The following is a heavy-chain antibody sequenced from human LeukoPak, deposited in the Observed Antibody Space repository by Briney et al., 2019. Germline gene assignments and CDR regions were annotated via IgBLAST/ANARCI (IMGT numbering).Heavy chain of an antibody. J-gene: IGHJ4*02. Sequence: NPSETLSLTCTVSGGSISNYYWSWIRQPLGKGLEWIGYMYYSGSTNYNPSLKSRVTISVDTSKNQFSLKLSSVTAADTAVYYCARGKGYFDYWGQGTLVTVSS. CDR2: MYYSGST. V-gene: IGHV4-59*01. CDR3: ARGKGYFDY. CDR1: GGSISNYY.